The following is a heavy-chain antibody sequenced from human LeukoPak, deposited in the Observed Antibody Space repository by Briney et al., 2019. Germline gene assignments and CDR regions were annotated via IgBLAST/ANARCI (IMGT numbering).Heavy chain of an antibody. Sequence: GGSLRLSCEASGYSFSSYAMSWVRQAPGQGLEWVSVISDSGDSTSYADSVKGRFTISRDSSKSTLYLQADSLRAEDTAVYYCATARALAGPLDYWGQGTPVTVSS. CDR1: GYSFSSYA. J-gene: IGHJ4*01. D-gene: IGHD6-19*01. V-gene: IGHV3-23*01. CDR3: ATARALAGPLDY. CDR2: ISDSGDST.